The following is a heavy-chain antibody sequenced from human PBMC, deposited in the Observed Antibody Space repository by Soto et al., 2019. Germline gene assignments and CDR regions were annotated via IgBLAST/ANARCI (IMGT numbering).Heavy chain of an antibody. J-gene: IGHJ6*02. CDR1: GYSFTSYW. CDR3: ARSEVAPFSYYYGMDV. D-gene: IGHD2-15*01. V-gene: IGHV5-51*01. CDR2: IYPGDSDT. Sequence: PGESLKISCKGSGYSFTSYWIGWVRQMPGKGLEWMGIIYPGDSDTRYSPSFQGQVTISADKSISTAYLQWSSLKASDTAMYYCARSEVAPFSYYYGMDVWGQGTTVTVSS.